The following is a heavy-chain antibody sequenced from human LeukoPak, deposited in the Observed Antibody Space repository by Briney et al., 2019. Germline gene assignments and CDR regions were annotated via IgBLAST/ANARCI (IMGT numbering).Heavy chain of an antibody. V-gene: IGHV3-53*01. J-gene: IGHJ4*02. CDR1: GFTVSSNY. CDR2: IYSGGTT. D-gene: IGHD6-19*01. CDR3: ATMGSTGWSFDC. Sequence: PGGSLRLSCAASGFTVSSNYMSWVRQAPGKGLEWVSVIYSGGTTYYADSVRDRFTISRDISKNTLYLQINSLRAEDTAVYYCATMGSTGWSFDCWGQGSLVTVSS.